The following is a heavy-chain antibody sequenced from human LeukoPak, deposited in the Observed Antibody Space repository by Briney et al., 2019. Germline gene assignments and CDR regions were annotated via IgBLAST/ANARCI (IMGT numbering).Heavy chain of an antibody. D-gene: IGHD6-19*01. J-gene: IGHJ6*03. CDR3: ARVLGGVAGNYYYYYMDV. Sequence: KPGGSLRLSCAASGFTFSDYYMSWIRQAPGKGLEWVSYISSSGSTIYYADSVKGRFTIFRDNAKNSLYLQMNSLRAEDTAVYYCARVLGGVAGNYYYYYMDVWGKGTTVTVSS. CDR1: GFTFSDYY. V-gene: IGHV3-11*01. CDR2: ISSSGSTI.